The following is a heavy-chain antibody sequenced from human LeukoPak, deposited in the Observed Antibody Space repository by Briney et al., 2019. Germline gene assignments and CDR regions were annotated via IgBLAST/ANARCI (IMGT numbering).Heavy chain of an antibody. CDR1: GFTFSSYA. J-gene: IGHJ4*02. CDR2: ISGSGGST. Sequence: GGSLRLSCAASGFTFSSYAMSWVRQAPGKGLEWVSAISGSGGSTYYADSVKGRFTISRDNAKNSLYLQMNSLRAEDTAVYYCARRYDSSGYYAYYFDYWGQGTLVTVSS. V-gene: IGHV3-23*01. CDR3: ARRYDSSGYYAYYFDY. D-gene: IGHD3-22*01.